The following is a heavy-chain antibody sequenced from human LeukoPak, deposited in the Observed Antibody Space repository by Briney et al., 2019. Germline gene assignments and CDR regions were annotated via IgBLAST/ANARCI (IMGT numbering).Heavy chain of an antibody. J-gene: IGHJ6*02. CDR3: AATTNDYSGDV. Sequence: SETLSLTCPVSVGSISSSVFHWGWIRQSPGKGLEWIGNIHYSGSTYFYPSLKSRVTISVDTSENQFSLELSSVTAADTAVYYCAATTNDYSGDVWGQGTTVTVSS. V-gene: IGHV4-39*01. CDR2: IHYSGST. D-gene: IGHD4-11*01. CDR1: VGSISSSVFH.